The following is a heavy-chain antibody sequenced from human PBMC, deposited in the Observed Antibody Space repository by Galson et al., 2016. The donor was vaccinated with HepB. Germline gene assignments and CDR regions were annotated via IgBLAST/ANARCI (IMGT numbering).Heavy chain of an antibody. V-gene: IGHV3-7*01. D-gene: IGHD3-16*02. CDR1: GFTVSSKN. J-gene: IGHJ4*02. CDR2: IQQDGNQK. CDR3: VSSALEY. Sequence: SLRLSCAASGFTVSSKNMNWARQAPGKGLEWVATIQQDGNQKYYVGSVKGRFTISRDNAKNSLYLQMNSLRAEDTALYYCVSSALEYWGQGTLFTVSS.